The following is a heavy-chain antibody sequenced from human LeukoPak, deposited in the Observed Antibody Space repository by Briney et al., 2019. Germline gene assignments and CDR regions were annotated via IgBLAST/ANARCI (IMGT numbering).Heavy chain of an antibody. CDR3: ARDHSSGSHLYYYYYYMDV. D-gene: IGHD3-22*01. J-gene: IGHJ6*03. CDR2: IYYSGST. V-gene: IGHV4-39*07. CDR1: GGSISSSSYY. Sequence: PSETLSLTCTVSGGSISSSSYYWGWIRQPPGKGLEWIGSIYYSGSTNYNPSLKSRVTMSVDTSKNQFSLKLSSVTAADTAVYYCARDHSSGSHLYYYYYYMDVWGKGTTVTISS.